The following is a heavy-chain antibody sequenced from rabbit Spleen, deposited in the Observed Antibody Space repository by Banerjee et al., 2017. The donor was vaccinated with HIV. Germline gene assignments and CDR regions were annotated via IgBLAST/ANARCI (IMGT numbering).Heavy chain of an antibody. V-gene: IGHV1S45*01. CDR3: ARGPGYFNL. D-gene: IGHD3-1*01. Sequence: QEQLTETGGDLVQPGGSLTLSCKASEFSFNSEYMCWVRQAPGKGLEWIASIYGGSSGSTYYASWAKGRFTISKTSSTTVTLEMTSLTAADTATYFCARGPGYFNLWGPGTLVTVS. CDR1: EFSFNSEY. J-gene: IGHJ4*01. CDR2: IYGGSSGST.